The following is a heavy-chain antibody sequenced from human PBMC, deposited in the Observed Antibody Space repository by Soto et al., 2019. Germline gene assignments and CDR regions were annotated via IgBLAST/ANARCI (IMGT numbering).Heavy chain of an antibody. D-gene: IGHD3-3*01. CDR1: NFFSNYW. CDR3: TSRDLWANPVFDY. V-gene: IGHV3-74*01. CDR2: INSDGTST. Sequence: PGGSLRLSCAASNFFSNYWMDWVSQAPGKGLVWLARINSDGTSTSYTDSVKGRFTISRDNAKNTLYLQMNSLRAEDTAVYYCTSRDLWANPVFDYWGQGTLVTVSS. J-gene: IGHJ4*02.